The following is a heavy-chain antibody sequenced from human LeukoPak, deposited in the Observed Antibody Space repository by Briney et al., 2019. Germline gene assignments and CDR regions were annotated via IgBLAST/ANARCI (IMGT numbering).Heavy chain of an antibody. CDR1: GFTVSSNY. CDR3: ARGSSLLGWFDP. D-gene: IGHD3-10*01. J-gene: IGHJ5*02. CDR2: IYSGGST. Sequence: GGSLRLSCAASGFTVSSNYMSWVRQAPGKGLEWVSIIYSGGSTHYADPVKGRFTISIDSSKNTLFLQMNSLRAEDASVYYCARGSSLLGWFDPWGQGTLVTVSS. V-gene: IGHV3-66*01.